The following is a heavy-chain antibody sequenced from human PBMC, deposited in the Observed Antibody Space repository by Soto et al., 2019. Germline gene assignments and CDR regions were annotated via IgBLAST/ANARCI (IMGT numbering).Heavy chain of an antibody. J-gene: IGHJ4*02. CDR3: ARGPSGDKVHY. V-gene: IGHV4-30-4*01. CDR1: GGSITSDYSC. D-gene: IGHD7-27*01. CDR2: IFDSGTT. Sequence: QVQLQESGPGLVKPSQTLSLTCTVSGGSITSDYSCWSWIRQPPGEGLEWIGHIFDSGTTYTNPSLRSQVAIPLDTSKHHFSLTLSSVTAADTAVYYCARGPSGDKVHYWGQGALVTVSS.